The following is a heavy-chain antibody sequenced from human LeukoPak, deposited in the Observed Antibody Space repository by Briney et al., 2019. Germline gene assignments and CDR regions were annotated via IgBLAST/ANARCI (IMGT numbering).Heavy chain of an antibody. CDR1: GYTFTSYD. CDR2: MNPNSGNT. Sequence: ASVKVSCKVSGYTFTSYDINWVRQATGQGLEWMGWMNPNSGNTGYAQKFQGRVTITRNTSISTAYMELSSLRSEDTAVYYCARVPNLWFGELFRYYYYMDVWGKGTTVTVSS. J-gene: IGHJ6*03. CDR3: ARVPNLWFGELFRYYYYMDV. D-gene: IGHD3-10*01. V-gene: IGHV1-8*03.